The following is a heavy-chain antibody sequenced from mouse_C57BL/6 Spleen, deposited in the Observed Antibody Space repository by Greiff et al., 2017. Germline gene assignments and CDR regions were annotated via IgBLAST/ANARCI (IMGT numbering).Heavy chain of an antibody. CDR2: INYDGSST. D-gene: IGHD6-2*01. J-gene: IGHJ3*01. CDR1: GFTFSDYY. V-gene: IGHV5-16*01. CDR3: AREEISKGFAY. Sequence: EVKVVESEGGLVQPGSSMKLSCTASGFTFSDYYMAWVRQVPEKGLEWVANINYDGSSTYYLDSLKSRFIISRDNAKNILYLQMSSLKSEDTATYYCAREEISKGFAYWGQGTLVTVSA.